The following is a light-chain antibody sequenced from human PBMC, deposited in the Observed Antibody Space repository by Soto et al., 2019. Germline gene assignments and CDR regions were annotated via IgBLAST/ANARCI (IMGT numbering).Light chain of an antibody. J-gene: IGLJ1*01. CDR2: GNS. V-gene: IGLV1-40*01. CDR1: SSNIGTGYD. Sequence: QSVLTQPPSVSGAPGQRVTISCTGSSSNIGTGYDIHWYQQVPGTAPKLLIYGNSNRPSGVPDRFSGSKSGTSASLAITGLQAADEADYYRHSYDSSLSAGVFGAGTKLTVL. CDR3: HSYDSSLSAGV.